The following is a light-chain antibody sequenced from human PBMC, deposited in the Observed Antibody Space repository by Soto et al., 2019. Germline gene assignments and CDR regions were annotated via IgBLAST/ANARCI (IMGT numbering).Light chain of an antibody. CDR3: HQCAHSPLT. J-gene: IGKJ1*01. Sequence: EIVLTQSPATLSLSPGERATLSCKASHSVTNDYLAWYQQKPGQPPRLIIYDAVDRATGVPDRFIGSGSGTDFTLTISRLEPEDFVVYYCHQCAHSPLTFGQGTKVEIK. CDR1: HSVTNDY. V-gene: IGKV3-20*01. CDR2: DAV.